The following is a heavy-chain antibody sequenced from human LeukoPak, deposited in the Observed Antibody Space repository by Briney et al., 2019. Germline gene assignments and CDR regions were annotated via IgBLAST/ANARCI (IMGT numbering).Heavy chain of an antibody. V-gene: IGHV4-34*01. D-gene: IGHD3-10*01. Sequence: PSETLSLTCTVSGGSISSYYWSWIRQPPGKGLEWIGEINHSGSTNYNPSLKSRVTISVDTSKNQFSLKLSSVTAADTAVYYCARKGRLVGSGSYRRAFDYWGQGTLVTVSS. CDR2: INHSGST. J-gene: IGHJ4*02. CDR1: GGSISSYY. CDR3: ARKGRLVGSGSYRRAFDY.